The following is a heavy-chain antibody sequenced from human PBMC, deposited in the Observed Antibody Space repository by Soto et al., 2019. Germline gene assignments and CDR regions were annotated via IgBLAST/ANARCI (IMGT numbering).Heavy chain of an antibody. D-gene: IGHD3-9*01. CDR3: ARHARYYDILAGYSTLSWFDP. Sequence: SETLSLTCTVSGGSISSYYWSWIRQPPGKGLEWIGYIYYSGSTNYNPALKSRVTISVDTSKNQFSLKLNSVTAADTAVYYCARHARYYDILAGYSTLSWFDPWGQGTLVTVSS. J-gene: IGHJ5*02. V-gene: IGHV4-59*08. CDR2: IYYSGST. CDR1: GGSISSYY.